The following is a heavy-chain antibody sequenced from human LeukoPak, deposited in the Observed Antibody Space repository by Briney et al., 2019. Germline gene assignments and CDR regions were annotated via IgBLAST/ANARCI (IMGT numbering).Heavy chain of an antibody. CDR2: IYYSGRT. CDR1: GGSISSGGYY. D-gene: IGHD3-3*01. CDR3: ARSKYYDFWSGYYTGIFHGYAQTGNWFDP. V-gene: IGHV4-31*03. Sequence: SETLSLTCTVSGGSISSGGYYWSWIRQHPGKGLEWIGYIYYSGRTYYNPSLKSRVTISVDTSKNQFSLKLSSVTAADTAVYYCARSKYYDFWSGYYTGIFHGYAQTGNWFDPWGQGTLVTVSS. J-gene: IGHJ5*02.